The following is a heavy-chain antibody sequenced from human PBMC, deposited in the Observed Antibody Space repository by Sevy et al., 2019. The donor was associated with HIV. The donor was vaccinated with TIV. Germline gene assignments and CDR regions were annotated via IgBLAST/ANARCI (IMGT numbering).Heavy chain of an antibody. D-gene: IGHD1-26*01. CDR1: GFTFSSYW. CDR2: INSDGSST. CDR3: ARDSSGTYYYFDY. J-gene: IGHJ4*02. Sequence: GGSLRLSCAASGFTFSSYWMHWVRQAPGKGLVWVSRINSDGSSTNYADSVKGRFTISRDNGKNTLYLQMNSLRAEDTAVYYCARDSSGTYYYFDYWGQGTLVTVSS. V-gene: IGHV3-74*01.